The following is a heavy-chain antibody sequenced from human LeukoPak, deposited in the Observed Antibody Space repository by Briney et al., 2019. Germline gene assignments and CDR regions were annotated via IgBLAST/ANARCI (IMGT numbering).Heavy chain of an antibody. V-gene: IGHV3-20*04. CDR1: EFTFDDYG. CDR2: INWNGGST. Sequence: PGGSLRLSCAASEFTFDDYGMSWVRQAPGKGLEWVSGINWNGGSTGYADSVKGRFTISRDNAKNYLYLQMNSLRAEDTALYYCARERIRYYGSGSYNAFDIWGQGTRVTVSS. J-gene: IGHJ3*02. D-gene: IGHD3-10*01. CDR3: ARERIRYYGSGSYNAFDI.